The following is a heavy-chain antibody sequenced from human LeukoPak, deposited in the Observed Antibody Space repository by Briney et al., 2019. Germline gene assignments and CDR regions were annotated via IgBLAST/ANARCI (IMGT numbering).Heavy chain of an antibody. CDR1: GGSIGSKSSY. CDR2: IYYSVST. CDR3: LVDFWSAKHFDN. D-gene: IGHD3-3*01. Sequence: SETLSLTCTVSGGSIGSKSSYWGSIRQPPGKGLEWIGTIYYSVSTYYNPSLKSRVTISVDTSKNQFSLKLSSVTAADTAVYYCLVDFWSAKHFDNWGQGTLVTVSS. J-gene: IGHJ4*02. V-gene: IGHV4-39*01.